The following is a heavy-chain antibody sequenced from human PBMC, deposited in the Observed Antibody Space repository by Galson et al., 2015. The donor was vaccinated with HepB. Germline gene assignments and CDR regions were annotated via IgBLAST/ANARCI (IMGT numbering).Heavy chain of an antibody. CDR1: GSTFSIAW. Sequence: SLRLSCAASGSTFSIAWMYWVRQAPGKGLEWVGRIKSKTHGGTTDYAAPVKGRFTISRDDSKNTLYLQMNSLKTEDTAVYYCTTWDCRSTGCYWDYYYYLMDVWGQGTTVTVSS. V-gene: IGHV3-15*01. J-gene: IGHJ6*02. CDR3: TTWDCRSTGCYWDYYYYLMDV. D-gene: IGHD2-2*01. CDR2: IKSKTHGGTT.